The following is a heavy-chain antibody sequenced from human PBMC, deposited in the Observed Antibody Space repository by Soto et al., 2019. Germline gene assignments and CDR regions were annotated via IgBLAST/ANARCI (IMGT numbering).Heavy chain of an antibody. CDR1: GYPFTHYG. Sequence: GASVKVSCKSSGYPFTHYGITWVRQAPGQGLEWMGWISPFNGNTNYGQTFQGRVTLTTDTSTSTVYMELRSLRSDDTAVYYCAREYSFDRSYYYGIYFWGQGSTVTVYS. CDR2: ISPFNGNT. D-gene: IGHD2-21*01. J-gene: IGHJ6*02. CDR3: AREYSFDRSYYYGIYF. V-gene: IGHV1-18*01.